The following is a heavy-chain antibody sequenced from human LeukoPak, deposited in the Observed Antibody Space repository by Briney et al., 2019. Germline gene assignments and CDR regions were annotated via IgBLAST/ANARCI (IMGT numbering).Heavy chain of an antibody. J-gene: IGHJ3*02. CDR1: GYTFTSYA. CDR2: INAGNGNT. Sequence: GASVKVSCMASGYTFTSYAMHWVRQAPGQRLEWMGWINAGNGNTKYSQKFQGRVTITRDTSASTAYMELSSLRSEDTAVYYCARRQSYYGSGSPGAFDIWGQGTMVTVSS. D-gene: IGHD3-10*01. V-gene: IGHV1-3*01. CDR3: ARRQSYYGSGSPGAFDI.